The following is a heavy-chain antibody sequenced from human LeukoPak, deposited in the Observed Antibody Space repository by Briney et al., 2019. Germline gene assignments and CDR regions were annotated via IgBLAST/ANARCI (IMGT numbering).Heavy chain of an antibody. CDR3: ARASGDGGSYWGY. CDR2: INSDGSRR. CDR1: GFTLSTYW. J-gene: IGHJ4*02. Sequence: PGGSLRLSCAASGFTLSTYWMHWVRQVPGMGLVWVSRINSDGSRRDYADSVKGRFTISRDNAKNTLYLQMNSLRAEDTAVYYCARASGDGGSYWGYWGQGTLVTVPS. V-gene: IGHV3-74*01. D-gene: IGHD3-16*01.